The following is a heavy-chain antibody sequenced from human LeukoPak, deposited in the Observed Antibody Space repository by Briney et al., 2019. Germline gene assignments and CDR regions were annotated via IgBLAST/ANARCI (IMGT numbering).Heavy chain of an antibody. D-gene: IGHD3-3*01. CDR2: INSDGSWT. J-gene: IGHJ4*02. V-gene: IGHV3-74*01. Sequence: GGSLRLSCAASGNYWMHWVRQAPGKGLVWVSHINSDGSWTSYADSVKGRFTISRDNSKNTLYLQMNSLRAEDTAVYYCAKVRSEGRITIFGVVKYYFDYWGQGTLVTVSS. CDR1: GNYW. CDR3: AKVRSEGRITIFGVVKYYFDY.